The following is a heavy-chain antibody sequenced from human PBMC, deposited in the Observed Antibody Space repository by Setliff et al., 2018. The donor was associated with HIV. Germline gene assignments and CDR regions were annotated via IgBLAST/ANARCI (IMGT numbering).Heavy chain of an antibody. CDR1: GYSITNIHS. CDR3: VRRDVSFLFGQFDS. CDR2: IYDGGTT. V-gene: IGHV4-38-2*01. Sequence: SETLSLTCDVPGYSITNIHSWGWIRQPPGKGLECLGNIYDGGTTYHNPSLKGRVTISIDTSKAQFSLKLISVTAADTAVYYCVRRDVSFLFGQFDSWGQGIMVTVSS. D-gene: IGHD3-10*02. J-gene: IGHJ4*02.